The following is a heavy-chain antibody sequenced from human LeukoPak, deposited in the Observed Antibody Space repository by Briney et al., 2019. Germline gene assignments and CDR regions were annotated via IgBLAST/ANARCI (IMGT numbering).Heavy chain of an antibody. CDR2: ISTSGST. CDR1: GGSISSGSYS. V-gene: IGHV4-61*02. Sequence: SETLSLTCTVSGGSISSGSYSWSWIRQPAGKGLEWIGRISTSGSTNYNPSLKSRVTISLDTSKNQFSLKLTSVTAADTAVYYCARGYCSGGSCLYYYYMDVWGKGTTVTISS. CDR3: ARGYCSGGSCLYYYYMDV. D-gene: IGHD2-15*01. J-gene: IGHJ6*03.